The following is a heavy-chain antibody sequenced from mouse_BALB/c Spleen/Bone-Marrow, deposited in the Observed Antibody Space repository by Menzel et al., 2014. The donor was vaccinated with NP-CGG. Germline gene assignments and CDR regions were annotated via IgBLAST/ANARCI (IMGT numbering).Heavy chain of an antibody. CDR2: INPSTGYT. CDR1: GHTFTSYW. Sequence: VQRVESGAELAKPGASVKMSCKASGHTFTSYWMHWVKQRPGQGLEWIGYINPSTGYTEYNQKFKDKATLTADKSSSTANMQLSSLTSEDSAVYYCARYDGYEAYWGQGTLVTVSA. D-gene: IGHD2-3*01. CDR3: ARYDGYEAY. V-gene: IGHV1-7*01. J-gene: IGHJ3*01.